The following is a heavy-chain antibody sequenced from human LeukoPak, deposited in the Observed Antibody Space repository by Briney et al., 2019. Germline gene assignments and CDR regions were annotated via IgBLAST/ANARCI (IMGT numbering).Heavy chain of an antibody. V-gene: IGHV3-7*01. CDR1: GFTFSSYW. CDR2: IKQDGSEK. CDR3: ARAQGAFDI. Sequence: GGSLRLSCAASGFTFSSYWTSWVRQAPGKGLEWVANIKQDGSEKYYVDSVKGRFTISRDNAKNSLYLQMNSLRAEDTAVYYCARAQGAFDIWGQGTMVTVSS. J-gene: IGHJ3*02.